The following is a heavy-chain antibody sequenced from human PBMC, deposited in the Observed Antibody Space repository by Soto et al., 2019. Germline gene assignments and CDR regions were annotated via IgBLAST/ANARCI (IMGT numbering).Heavy chain of an antibody. Sequence: PGESLKISCKGVGYKFGSAWIGWVRQIPGKGLEWMGIIKPGTSDIRYSPSCRGNVTISADEAVSTAYPQWSSLKASDTAMYYCARQLSHICDSWGQGTLVTVSS. D-gene: IGHD3-3*02. CDR3: ARQLSHICDS. CDR2: IKPGTSDI. V-gene: IGHV5-51*01. J-gene: IGHJ4*02. CDR1: GYKFGSAW.